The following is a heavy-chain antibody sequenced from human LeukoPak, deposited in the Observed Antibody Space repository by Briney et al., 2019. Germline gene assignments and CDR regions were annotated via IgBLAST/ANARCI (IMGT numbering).Heavy chain of an antibody. V-gene: IGHV4-39*07. Sequence: AETLSLTCTVSGGSISSSSYYWGWIRQPPGKGLEWIGSIYYSWSTYYNPSLKSRVTISVDTSKNQFSLKLSSVTAADTAVYYCARAGYSGSDFSVWGKGSTVTVSS. J-gene: IGHJ6*04. CDR3: ARAGYSGSDFSV. CDR2: IYYSWST. D-gene: IGHD5-12*01. CDR1: GGSISSSSYY.